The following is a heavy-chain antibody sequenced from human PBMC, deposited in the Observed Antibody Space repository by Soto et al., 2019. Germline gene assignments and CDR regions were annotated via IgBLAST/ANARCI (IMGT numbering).Heavy chain of an antibody. V-gene: IGHV1-18*01. CDR1: GYTITSYG. CDR2: ISAYNGNT. J-gene: IGHJ5*02. CDR3: ANVRGFGVNWFDP. Sequence: GSVKVSCKAAGYTITSYGVSWGRQAPGQGLEWMGWISAYNGNTNYAQKLQGRVTMTTGTSTSTAYMELRSLRSDDTAVYYCANVRGFGVNWFDPWGQGTLVTVSS. D-gene: IGHD3-10*01.